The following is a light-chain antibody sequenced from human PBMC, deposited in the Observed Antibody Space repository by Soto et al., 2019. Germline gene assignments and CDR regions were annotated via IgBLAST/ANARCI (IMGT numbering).Light chain of an antibody. CDR3: QQRFSWPPT. CDR1: QSVSRY. V-gene: IGKV3-11*01. CDR2: DTS. Sequence: EIGLTQSPATLSLSPGDRATLSCRASQSVSRYLAWYQQKPGQAPRLLIHDTSTRATGVPDTFSGSGSGTEVHLTLSSLEPEDSAMYYCQQRFSWPPTFGGGTHVEIK. J-gene: IGKJ4*01.